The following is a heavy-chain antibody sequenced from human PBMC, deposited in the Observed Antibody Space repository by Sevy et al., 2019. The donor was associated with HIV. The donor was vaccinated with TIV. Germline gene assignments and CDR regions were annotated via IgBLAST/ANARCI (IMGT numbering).Heavy chain of an antibody. D-gene: IGHD2-2*01. Sequence: ASVKVSCKASGYTFTSYDINWVRQATGQGLEWMGWMNPNSGNTGYAQTFQGRVTMTRNTSISTAYMELSSLRSEDTAVYYCARVVPAATYSRFDPWGQGTLVTVSS. V-gene: IGHV1-8*01. J-gene: IGHJ5*02. CDR1: GYTFTSYD. CDR2: MNPNSGNT. CDR3: ARVVPAATYSRFDP.